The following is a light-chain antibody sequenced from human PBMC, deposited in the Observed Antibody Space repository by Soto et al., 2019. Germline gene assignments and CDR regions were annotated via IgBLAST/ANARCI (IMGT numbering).Light chain of an antibody. Sequence: LTQPASVSGSPGQSITISCTGTSSDVGGYNYVSWYQQHPGKAPKLMIYDVSNRPSGVSNRFSGSKSGNTASLTISGLQAEDEADYYCSSYTSSSTRVFGGGTKVTVL. V-gene: IGLV2-14*01. CDR1: SSDVGGYNY. J-gene: IGLJ2*01. CDR2: DVS. CDR3: SSYTSSSTRV.